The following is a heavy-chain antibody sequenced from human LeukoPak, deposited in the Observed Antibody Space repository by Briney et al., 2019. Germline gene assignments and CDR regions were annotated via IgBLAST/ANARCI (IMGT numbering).Heavy chain of an antibody. D-gene: IGHD2-2*01. Sequence: PGGSLRLSCAASGFTFSSYGMHWVRQAPGKGLEWVAFIRYDGSNKYYADSVKGRFTISRDNSKNTLYLQMNSLRAEDTAVYYCAKVRGIVVVPAAGGWPRPIDIWGQGTMVTVSS. CDR2: IRYDGSNK. CDR1: GFTFSSYG. J-gene: IGHJ3*02. CDR3: AKVRGIVVVPAAGGWPRPIDI. V-gene: IGHV3-30*02.